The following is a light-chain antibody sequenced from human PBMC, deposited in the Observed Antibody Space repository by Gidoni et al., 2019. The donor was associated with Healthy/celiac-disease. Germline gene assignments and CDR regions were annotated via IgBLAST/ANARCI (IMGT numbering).Light chain of an antibody. V-gene: IGKV3-20*01. CDR2: GAS. CDR3: QQYGNSPPYT. J-gene: IGKJ2*01. Sequence: EFVLTQSPGTLSLSPGERATLSCMASQSVSSSYLAWYQQKPGQAPRLLIYGASSRATGIPDRFIGSGSGTDFTLTISRLEPEDVAVYYCQQYGNSPPYTFGQGTKLEIK. CDR1: QSVSSSY.